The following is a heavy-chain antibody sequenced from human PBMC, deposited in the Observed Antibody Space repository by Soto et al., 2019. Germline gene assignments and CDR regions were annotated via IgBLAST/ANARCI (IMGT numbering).Heavy chain of an antibody. CDR3: ARGAHFLRATVTELNLLAS. Sequence: ASVKVSCKASGYTFTSYYIHWVRQAPGQGLEWMGMINPRTDSTTYAQKFQGRVTMTSDTSTSTVYMELSSLRSDDAAVYYCARGAHFLRATVTELNLLASCGQATLVPVSS. V-gene: IGHV1-46*01. CDR1: GYTFTSYY. CDR2: INPRTDST. J-gene: IGHJ1*01. D-gene: IGHD4-17*01.